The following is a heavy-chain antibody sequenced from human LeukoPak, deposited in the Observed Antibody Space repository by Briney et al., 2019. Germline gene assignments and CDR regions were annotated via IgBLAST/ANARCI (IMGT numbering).Heavy chain of an antibody. CDR3: ARDGSSSWYFYFQH. J-gene: IGHJ1*01. Sequence: PSETLSLTCTVSGGSISSYYWSWLRQPPGKGLEWMGYSYYSGSTNYNPSLKSRVTMSVDTSKNQFCLKMSSVTAADTAVYYCARDGSSSWYFYFQHWGQGTLVTVSS. CDR2: SYYSGST. D-gene: IGHD6-13*01. CDR1: GGSISSYY. V-gene: IGHV4-59*01.